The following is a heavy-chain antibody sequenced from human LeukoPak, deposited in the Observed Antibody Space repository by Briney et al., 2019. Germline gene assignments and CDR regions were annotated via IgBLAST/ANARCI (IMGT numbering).Heavy chain of an antibody. V-gene: IGHV1-2*02. CDR1: GYTFTGYY. CDR2: INPNSGGT. J-gene: IGHJ6*03. Sequence: GASVKVSCKASGYTFTGYYMHWVRQAPGQGLEWMGWINPNSGGTNYAQKFQGRVTMTRDTSISTAYMELSRLRSDDTAVYYCARAYYDILTGPTYMDVWGKGTTVTVSS. CDR3: ARAYYDILTGPTYMDV. D-gene: IGHD3-9*01.